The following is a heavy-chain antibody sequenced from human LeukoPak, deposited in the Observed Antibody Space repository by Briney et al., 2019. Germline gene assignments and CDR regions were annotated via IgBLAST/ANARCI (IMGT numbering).Heavy chain of an antibody. CDR2: IYYSGST. CDR3: AKDSYGRTWYGYMDV. V-gene: IGHV4-59*01. J-gene: IGHJ6*03. D-gene: IGHD6-13*01. Sequence: SETLSLTCTVSGGSISSYYWSWIRQPPGKGLEWIGYIYYSGSTNYNPSLKSRVTISVDTSKNQFSLKLSSVTAADTAVYYCAKDSYGRTWYGYMDVWGKGTTITVSS. CDR1: GGSISSYY.